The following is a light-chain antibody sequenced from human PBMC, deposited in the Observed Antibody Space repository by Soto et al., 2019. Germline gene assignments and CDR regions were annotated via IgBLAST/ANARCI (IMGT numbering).Light chain of an antibody. Sequence: QSDLTQPASVSGSPGQSITISCTGTSSDVGGYNYVSWYQQHPGKAPKLMIYDVSNRPSGVSNRFSGSKSGNTASLTISGLQAEDEAVYYCSSYTSSSPPLYVFGTGNKVTVL. CDR2: DVS. CDR3: SSYTSSSPPLYV. J-gene: IGLJ1*01. CDR1: SSDVGGYNY. V-gene: IGLV2-14*01.